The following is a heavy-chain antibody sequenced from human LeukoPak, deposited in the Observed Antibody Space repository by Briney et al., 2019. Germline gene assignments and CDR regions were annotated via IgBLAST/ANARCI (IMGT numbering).Heavy chain of an antibody. CDR2: INWSGGST. CDR1: GFAFDEHG. V-gene: IGHV3-20*04. J-gene: IGHJ4*02. Sequence: GGSLRLSCTASGFAFDEHGMSWVRQVPGKVLEWVSGINWSGGSTGYADPLRGRFTISRDNAKNSLYLQMDSLRAEDTALYYCARAPITSPFYFDYWGQGTLVTVSS. CDR3: ARAPITSPFYFDY. D-gene: IGHD2-2*01.